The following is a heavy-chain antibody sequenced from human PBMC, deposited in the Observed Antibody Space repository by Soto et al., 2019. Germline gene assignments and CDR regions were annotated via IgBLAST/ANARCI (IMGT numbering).Heavy chain of an antibody. CDR3: SLPRARLLHCLVCFDY. CDR1: GFTFSSYA. D-gene: IGHD6-25*01. V-gene: IGHV3-23*01. J-gene: IGHJ4*02. CDR2: ISGSGGST. Sequence: HPGESLSLSCAASGFTFSSYAMSWVRQAPGKGLEWVSAISGSGGSTYYADSVKGRFTISRDNSKNTLYLQMNSLRAEDTAVYYCSLPRARLLHCLVCFDYWGQGTLVTVSS.